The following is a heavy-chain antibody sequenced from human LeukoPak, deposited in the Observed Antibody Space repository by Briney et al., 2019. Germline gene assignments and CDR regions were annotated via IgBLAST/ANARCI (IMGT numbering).Heavy chain of an antibody. Sequence: ASVKGSCKVSGYTLTELSMHWVRQAPGKGLEWMGGFDPEDGETIYAQKFQGRVTMTEDTSTDTAYMELSSLRSEDTAVYYCATSLPPIVATNPTGYWGQGTLVTVSS. CDR2: FDPEDGET. V-gene: IGHV1-24*01. D-gene: IGHD5-12*01. J-gene: IGHJ4*02. CDR3: ATSLPPIVATNPTGY. CDR1: GYTLTELS.